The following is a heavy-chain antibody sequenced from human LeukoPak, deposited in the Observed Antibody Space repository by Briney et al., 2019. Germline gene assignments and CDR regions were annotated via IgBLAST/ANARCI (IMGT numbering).Heavy chain of an antibody. D-gene: IGHD4-23*01. CDR1: GYSFTSYW. CDR3: ARHGGNSEAEWFDP. CDR2: FYPGDSDT. J-gene: IGHJ5*02. Sequence: GESLKISCKGSGYSFTSYWIGWVRHIPGKGLEWMGIFYPGDSDTRSSPSFQGQVSISADKSISTAYLQWSSLKASDTAMYYCARHGGNSEAEWFDPWGQGTLVTVSS. V-gene: IGHV5-51*01.